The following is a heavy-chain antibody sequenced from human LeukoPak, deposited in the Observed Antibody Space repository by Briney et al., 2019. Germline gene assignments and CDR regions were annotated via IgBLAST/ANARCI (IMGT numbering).Heavy chain of an antibody. D-gene: IGHD1-26*01. CDR3: AKEYTGTFSPFPSYFDN. CDR1: GFTFSNYA. CDR2: ISSSGSTI. V-gene: IGHV3-48*01. J-gene: IGHJ4*02. Sequence: GGSLRLSCAASGFTFSNYAMHWARQAPGKGLEWVSYISSSGSTIYYADSVKGRFTISRDNSKNTLYLQMNSLRAQDTAIYYCAKEYTGTFSPFPSYFDNWGQGTLVTVSS.